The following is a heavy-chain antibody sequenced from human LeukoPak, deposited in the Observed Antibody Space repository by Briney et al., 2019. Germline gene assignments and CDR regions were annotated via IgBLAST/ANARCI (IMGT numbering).Heavy chain of an antibody. V-gene: IGHV4-4*02. J-gene: IGHJ5*02. Sequence: SETLSLTCAVSGGSISSSTHWWTWVRQPPGEGLGWIGEIYHTGSTNYNPSLKSRVTISVDKSNNQFSLKLNSVTAADTAVYYCARGSQYSWWSWGQGTLVTVSS. CDR2: IYHTGST. CDR1: GGSISSSTHW. D-gene: IGHD2-15*01. CDR3: ARGSQYSWWS.